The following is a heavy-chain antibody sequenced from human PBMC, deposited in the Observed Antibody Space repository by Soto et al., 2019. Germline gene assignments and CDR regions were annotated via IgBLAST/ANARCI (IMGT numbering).Heavy chain of an antibody. CDR3: ARGRDYDFWSGYSSRAFVI. CDR1: GYTFTSYG. J-gene: IGHJ3*02. Sequence: GASVKVSCKASGYTFTSYGISWVRQAPGQGLEWMGWISAYNGNTNYAQKLQGRVTMTTDTSTSTAYMELRSLRSDDTAVYYCARGRDYDFWSGYSSRAFVIWGQGTMVTVSS. CDR2: ISAYNGNT. V-gene: IGHV1-18*01. D-gene: IGHD3-3*01.